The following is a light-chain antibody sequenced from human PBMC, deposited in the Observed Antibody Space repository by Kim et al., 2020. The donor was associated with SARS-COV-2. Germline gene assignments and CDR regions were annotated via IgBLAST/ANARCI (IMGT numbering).Light chain of an antibody. CDR2: GAS. CDR1: QSLSSSQ. J-gene: IGKJ1*01. CDR3: HQYGSSPCT. V-gene: IGKV3-20*01. Sequence: PGERATLSCRASQSLSSSQLAWYQQRPGQAPRLLIYGASSRATGIPDSFSGSGSGTDFTLTISRLEPEDFAVYYCHQYGSSPCTFGQGTKVDIK.